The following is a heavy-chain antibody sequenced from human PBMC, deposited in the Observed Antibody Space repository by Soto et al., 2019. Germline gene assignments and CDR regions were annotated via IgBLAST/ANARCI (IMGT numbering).Heavy chain of an antibody. V-gene: IGHV3-30*18. D-gene: IGHD1-26*01. CDR2: ISYDGSNE. CDR1: GFIFSTYG. J-gene: IGHJ4*02. CDR3: TKEYIVGTTWGYFES. Sequence: VQLVESGGGVVQPGGSLRLSCEASGFIFSTYGMHWVRQAPGKGQEWVAHISYDGSNEHYADSVKGRFTVSRDNAKNTLSLQLTSLRSEDTAVYYCTKEYIVGTTWGYFESWGQGTLVTVSS.